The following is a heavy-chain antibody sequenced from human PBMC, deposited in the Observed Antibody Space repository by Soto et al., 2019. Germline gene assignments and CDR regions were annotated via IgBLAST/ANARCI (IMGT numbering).Heavy chain of an antibody. J-gene: IGHJ2*01. CDR1: GFTFNNYN. V-gene: IGHV3-21*01. D-gene: IGHD2-8*01. Sequence: EVQLVESGGGLVKPGGSLRLSCAASGFTFNNYNMNWVRQAPGKGLEWVASIDTSGTYTNYADSVRGRFTISRDNAKKSLYLEMSSLRDEDTPVYYCAREETKRSYWYFDLWGRGTLVTVS. CDR2: IDTSGTYT. CDR3: AREETKRSYWYFDL.